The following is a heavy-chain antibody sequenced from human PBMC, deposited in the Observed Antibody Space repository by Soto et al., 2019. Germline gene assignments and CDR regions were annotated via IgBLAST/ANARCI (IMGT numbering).Heavy chain of an antibody. CDR2: IYYSGST. Sequence: PSETLSLTCTVSGGSISSYYWSWIRQPPGKGLEWIGYIYYSGSTNYNPSLKSRVTISVDTSKNQFSLKLSSVTAADTAVYYFARIITGTTSRDLLPDAYFDYWGQGTLVTVSS. V-gene: IGHV4-59*12. CDR1: GGSISSYY. CDR3: ARIITGTTSRDLLPDAYFDY. D-gene: IGHD1-20*01. J-gene: IGHJ4*02.